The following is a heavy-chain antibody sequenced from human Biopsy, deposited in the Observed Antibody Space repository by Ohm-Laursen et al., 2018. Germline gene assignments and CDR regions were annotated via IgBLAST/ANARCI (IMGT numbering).Heavy chain of an antibody. J-gene: IGHJ2*01. CDR3: ARHAPSYSGSYWRYFDL. CDR2: IYYTGST. V-gene: IGHV4-61*05. Sequence: GTLSLTCTVSGGSISSSTTYYWAWLRQPPGKGLEWIGYIYYTGSTNYNPSLKSRVTISVDTSMNHLSLRLTSVTAADTAVYYCARHAPSYSGSYWRYFDLWGRGTLVTVSS. D-gene: IGHD1-26*01. CDR1: GGSISSSTTYY.